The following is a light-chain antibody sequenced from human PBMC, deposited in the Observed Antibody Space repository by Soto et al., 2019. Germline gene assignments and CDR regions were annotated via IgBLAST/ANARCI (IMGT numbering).Light chain of an antibody. J-gene: IGLJ1*01. CDR1: SSDVGAYNY. CDR3: SSYTGSSTYV. CDR2: DVS. V-gene: IGLV2-14*01. Sequence: QSALTQPASVSGSPGQSITISCTGTSSDVGAYNYVSWYQQHPGKAPKLMIHDVSNRPSGVSNRFSGSKSGNTASLTISGRQAEDEADYYCSSYTGSSTYVFGTGTKLTVL.